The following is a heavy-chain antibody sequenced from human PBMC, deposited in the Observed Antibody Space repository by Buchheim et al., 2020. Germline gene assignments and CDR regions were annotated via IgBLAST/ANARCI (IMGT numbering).Heavy chain of an antibody. CDR1: GGSISSGSYY. J-gene: IGHJ4*02. D-gene: IGHD5-12*01. V-gene: IGHV4-61*02. CDR2: IYTSGST. Sequence: QVQLQESGPGLVKPSQTLSLTCTVSGGSISSGSYYWSWIRQPAGKGLEWIGRIYTSGSTNYNPSLKSRVTISVDTSKNQFSLKLSSVTAADTAVYYRARAVYSGYDVGFDYWGQGTL. CDR3: ARAVYSGYDVGFDY.